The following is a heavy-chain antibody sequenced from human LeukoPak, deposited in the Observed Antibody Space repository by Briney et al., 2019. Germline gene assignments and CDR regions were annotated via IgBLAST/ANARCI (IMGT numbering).Heavy chain of an antibody. Sequence: PSVTLPLTSTVSGAFISSGPYYWSWIRQHPGQGRGWIGYIYYSGSTYYNPSVKSRVTISVDTSKNQFSLKLSSVTAADTAVYYCARDPGLRYFDYWGQGTLVTVSS. CDR2: IYYSGST. D-gene: IGHD4-17*01. V-gene: IGHV4-31*03. CDR1: GAFISSGPYY. J-gene: IGHJ4*02. CDR3: ARDPGLRYFDY.